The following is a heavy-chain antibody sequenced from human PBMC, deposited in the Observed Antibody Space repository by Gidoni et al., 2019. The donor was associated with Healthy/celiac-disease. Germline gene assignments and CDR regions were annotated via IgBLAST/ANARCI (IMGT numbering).Heavy chain of an antibody. V-gene: IGHV4-39*01. J-gene: IGHJ4*02. CDR3: ARHRRGELELGPGRIQSVGFDY. CDR1: GGSISSSSYY. D-gene: IGHD1-7*01. Sequence: QLQLQESGPGLVKPSETLSLTCTVSGGSISSSSYYWGWIRQPPGKGLEWIGSIYYSGSTYYNPSLKSRVTISVDTSKNQFSLKLSSVTAADTAVYYCARHRRGELELGPGRIQSVGFDYWGQGTLVTVSS. CDR2: IYYSGST.